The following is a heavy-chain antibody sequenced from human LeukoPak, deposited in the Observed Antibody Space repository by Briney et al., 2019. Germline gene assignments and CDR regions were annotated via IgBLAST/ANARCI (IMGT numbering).Heavy chain of an antibody. CDR3: VRVGTDSIGSYPDY. CDR2: IWSDGSKK. D-gene: IGHD3-22*01. V-gene: IGHV3-33*08. CDR1: GFTFSSYG. Sequence: PGGSLRLSCAASGFTFSSYGMHWVRQAPGQGLEWVAVIWSDGSKKYHADSVKGRFTIPRDNTKNMLYLQMNSLRAEDTAIYYCVRVGTDSIGSYPDYWGQGTLVTVTS. J-gene: IGHJ4*02.